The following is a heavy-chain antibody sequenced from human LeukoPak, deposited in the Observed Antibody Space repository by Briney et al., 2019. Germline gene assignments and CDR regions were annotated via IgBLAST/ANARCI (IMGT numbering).Heavy chain of an antibody. CDR2: MSNTGIT. D-gene: IGHD5-12*01. J-gene: IGHJ4*02. Sequence: PSETLSLTCTVSAGSISSYFWNWVRQPPGQGLEWIGYMSNTGITKYNPSLKSRVTISADTSKNQFSLNLKSVTAADTAVYYCAKASVATAVLFDSWGQGTLVAVSS. CDR1: AGSISSYF. CDR3: AKASVATAVLFDS. V-gene: IGHV4-59*01.